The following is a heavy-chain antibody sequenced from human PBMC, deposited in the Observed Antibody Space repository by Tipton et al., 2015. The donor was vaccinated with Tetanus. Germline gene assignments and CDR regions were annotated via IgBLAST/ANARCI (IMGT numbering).Heavy chain of an antibody. Sequence: SLRLSCAASGSTFSSFGMTWVRQAPGKGLEWVSSITGSSSYIYYADSVKGRFTLSRDNSKYTLFLHMDPLRAEDTAVYYCAKEVDVSSGWRNFDYWGQGTLVTVSS. D-gene: IGHD6-19*01. CDR2: ITGSSSYI. V-gene: IGHV3-21*04. CDR3: AKEVDVSSGWRNFDY. CDR1: GSTFSSFG. J-gene: IGHJ4*02.